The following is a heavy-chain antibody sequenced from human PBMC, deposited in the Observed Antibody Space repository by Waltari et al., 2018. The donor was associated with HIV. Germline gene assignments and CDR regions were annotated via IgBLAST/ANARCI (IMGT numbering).Heavy chain of an antibody. CDR3: ARDSSRVLWFGESLPT. D-gene: IGHD3-10*01. CDR1: GFRFNDHG. CDR2: RSDDGSKR. Sequence: QVQVVESGGGVVQPGRSLRLSCAASGFRFNDHGMHWVRQTPGKGLEWVALRSDDGSKRFYAESVRGRFVVSRDNSKKIFYLQMNSLRPDDTAVYFCARDSSRVLWFGESLPTWGQGTLVSVSP. V-gene: IGHV3-30*03. J-gene: IGHJ4*02.